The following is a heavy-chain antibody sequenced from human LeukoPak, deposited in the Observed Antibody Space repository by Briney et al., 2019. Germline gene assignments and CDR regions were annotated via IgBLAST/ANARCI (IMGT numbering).Heavy chain of an antibody. V-gene: IGHV4-4*07. D-gene: IGHD3-22*01. Sequence: SETLSLTCTVSGGSISNYYWSWIRQPAGKGLEWIGRIYNSGSTNYDPSLKSRVTMSVDTSKNQFSLRLSSVTAADTAVYYCAKDYYDSSGYFDYWGQGTLVTISS. CDR2: IYNSGST. J-gene: IGHJ4*02. CDR3: AKDYYDSSGYFDY. CDR1: GGSISNYY.